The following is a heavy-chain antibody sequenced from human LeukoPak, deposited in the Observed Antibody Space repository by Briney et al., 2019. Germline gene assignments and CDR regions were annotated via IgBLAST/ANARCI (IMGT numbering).Heavy chain of an antibody. CDR3: ARRAGDYSHPYDY. J-gene: IGHJ4*02. D-gene: IGHD3-22*01. CDR1: GFTFSSYA. Sequence: GGSLRLSCAASGFTFSSYAMTWVRQAPGKGLEWVSVISGGGTSTYYADSVKGRFTISRDNSKNTVHLQMNSLRAEDTAMYYCARRAGDYSHPYDYWGQGTLVTVSS. CDR2: ISGGGTST. V-gene: IGHV3-23*01.